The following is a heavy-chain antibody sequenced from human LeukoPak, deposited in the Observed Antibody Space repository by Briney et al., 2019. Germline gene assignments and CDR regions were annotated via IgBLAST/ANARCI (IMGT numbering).Heavy chain of an antibody. CDR3: ARGLIEMAAPFDY. CDR2: IYSGGST. CDR1: GFTFSNYA. Sequence: PGGSLRLSCAASGFTFSNYAINWVRQPPGKGLEWVSVIYSGGSTYYADSVKGRFTISRDNSKNTLYLQMNSLRAEDTAVYYCARGLIEMAAPFDYWGQGTLVTVSS. V-gene: IGHV3-53*01. J-gene: IGHJ4*02. D-gene: IGHD5-24*01.